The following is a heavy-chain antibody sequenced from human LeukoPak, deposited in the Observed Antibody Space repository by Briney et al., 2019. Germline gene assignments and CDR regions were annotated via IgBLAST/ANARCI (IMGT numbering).Heavy chain of an antibody. CDR1: GGSISSGSCC. J-gene: IGHJ4*02. CDR2: LYYGGTT. V-gene: IGHV4-39*01. Sequence: SETLSLTCTVSGGSISSGSCCWGWIRQPPGKGLEYIGSLYYGGTTYYNPSLSSRVTISVDTSKNQFSLKLSSVTAADTAVYYCARLYYFGSGRPFDYWGQGTLVTVSS. D-gene: IGHD3-10*01. CDR3: ARLYYFGSGRPFDY.